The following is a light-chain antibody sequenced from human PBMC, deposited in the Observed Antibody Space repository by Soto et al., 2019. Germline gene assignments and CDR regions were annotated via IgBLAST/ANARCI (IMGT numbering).Light chain of an antibody. Sequence: QSALTQPASVSGSPGQSIAISCTGTSSDVGGYKYVSWYQQHPGKAPKLMIYDVSNRPSGVSDRFSGSKSGNTASLTISGLQAEDEAVYYCTSYTSSSTYVFGTGTKVTVL. J-gene: IGLJ1*01. V-gene: IGLV2-14*01. CDR1: SSDVGGYKY. CDR3: TSYTSSSTYV. CDR2: DVS.